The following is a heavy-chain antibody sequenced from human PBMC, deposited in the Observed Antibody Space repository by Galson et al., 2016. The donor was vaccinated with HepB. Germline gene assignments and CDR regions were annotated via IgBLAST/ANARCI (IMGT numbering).Heavy chain of an antibody. D-gene: IGHD2-15*01. CDR3: AKEGRTRYCSGGSCYSNGMDV. CDR2: ISGSGGNT. V-gene: IGHV3-23*01. CDR1: GFTFSSYA. J-gene: IGHJ6*02. Sequence: SLRLSCADSGFTFSSYAMSWVRQAPGKGLEWVSVISGSGGNTYYADSVKGRFTISRDNSKNTLYLQMNSLRAEDTAVYYCAKEGRTRYCSGGSCYSNGMDVWGQGTTVTVSS.